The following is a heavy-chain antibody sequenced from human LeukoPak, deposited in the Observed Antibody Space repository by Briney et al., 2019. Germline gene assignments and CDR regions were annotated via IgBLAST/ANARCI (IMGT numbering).Heavy chain of an antibody. J-gene: IGHJ4*02. Sequence: RASVKVSCKASGHTFISYYMHWVRQAPGQGLEWMGIINPSGGSTSYAQKFQGRVTMTRDTSTSTVYMQLSSLTSGDTAVYYCARGLGASPYYFDYWGQGTLVTVSS. D-gene: IGHD1-26*01. CDR1: GHTFISYY. CDR2: INPSGGST. CDR3: ARGLGASPYYFDY. V-gene: IGHV1-46*01.